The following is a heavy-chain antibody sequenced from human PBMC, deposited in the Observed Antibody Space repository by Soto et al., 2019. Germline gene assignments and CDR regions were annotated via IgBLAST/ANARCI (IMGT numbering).Heavy chain of an antibody. D-gene: IGHD3-10*01. J-gene: IGHJ5*02. CDR1: GGSISGYF. Sequence: SETLSLTCTVSGGSISGYFWSWIRQPPGKGLEWIGYMYNTGSTVYNPSFKSRVTISVDTSKNQFSLKLSSVTAADTAVYYCAGRLLWFGELLLRDNWFDPWGQGTLVTVS. CDR2: MYNTGST. CDR3: AGRLLWFGELLLRDNWFDP. V-gene: IGHV4-59*01.